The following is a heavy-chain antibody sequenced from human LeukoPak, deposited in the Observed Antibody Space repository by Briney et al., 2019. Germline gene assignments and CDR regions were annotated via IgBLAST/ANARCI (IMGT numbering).Heavy chain of an antibody. D-gene: IGHD1-26*01. CDR1: GGSISSSSYY. CDR3: ARRVGAKVIRFDY. J-gene: IGHJ4*02. Sequence: SETLSLTCTVSGGSISSSSYYWGWIRQPPGKGLEWIGSIYYSGSTYYNPSLKSRVTISVDTSKNQFSLKLSSVTAADTAVYYCARRVGAKVIRFDYWGQGTLVTVSS. V-gene: IGHV4-39*07. CDR2: IYYSGST.